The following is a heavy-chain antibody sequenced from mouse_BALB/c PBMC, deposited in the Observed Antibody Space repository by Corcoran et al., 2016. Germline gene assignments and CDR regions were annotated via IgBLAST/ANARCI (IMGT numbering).Heavy chain of an antibody. CDR3: ARRSSLYYRYGAMDY. CDR1: GFSLSTSGMG. CDR2: IYWDDDK. Sequence: QVTLKESGPGILQPSQTLSLTCSFSGFSLSTSGMGVSWIRQPSGKGLEWLAHIYWDDDKRYNPSLKSRLTISKDTSSNQVFLKITSVDTADTATYYCARRSSLYYRYGAMDYWGQGTSVTVSS. D-gene: IGHD2-14*01. V-gene: IGHV8-12*01. J-gene: IGHJ4*01.